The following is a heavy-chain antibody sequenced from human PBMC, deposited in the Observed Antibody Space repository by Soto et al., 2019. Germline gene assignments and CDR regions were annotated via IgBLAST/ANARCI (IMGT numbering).Heavy chain of an antibody. V-gene: IGHV4-59*01. CDR1: GGSISSYY. Sequence: PSETLSLTCTVSGGSISSYYWSWIRQPPGKGLEWIGYIYYSGSTTYNPSLKSRVTISVDTSKNQFSLKLSSVTAADTAVYYCARLDGRLRLGELSLYHIYYYGMDVWGQGTTVTVSS. D-gene: IGHD3-16*02. CDR3: ARLDGRLRLGELSLYHIYYYGMDV. J-gene: IGHJ6*02. CDR2: IYYSGST.